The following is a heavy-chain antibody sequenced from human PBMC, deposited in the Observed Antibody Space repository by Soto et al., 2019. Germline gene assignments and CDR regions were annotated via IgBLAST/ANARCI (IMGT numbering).Heavy chain of an antibody. J-gene: IGHJ4*02. CDR2: LSGGNT. V-gene: IGHV3-23*01. Sequence: DVQLLESGGALVQPGGFLRLSCAASGFTFTSYAMSWVRQAPGKGLEWVSTLSGGNTYYADSVKGRFTISRDNSENTLYLQMISLRVEDMAIYYCAKGPHSSAWHYFDYWGQGTLITVSS. CDR1: GFTFTSYA. CDR3: AKGPHSSAWHYFDY. D-gene: IGHD6-19*01.